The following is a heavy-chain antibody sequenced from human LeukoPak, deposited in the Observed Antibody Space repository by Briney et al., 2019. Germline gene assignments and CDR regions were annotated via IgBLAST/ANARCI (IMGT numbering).Heavy chain of an antibody. CDR1: GFTFSSYA. CDR2: ISYDGSNK. D-gene: IGHD6-19*01. V-gene: IGHV3-30-3*01. Sequence: GGSLRLSCAASGFTFSSYAMHWVRQAPGKGLEWVAVISYDGSNKYYADSVKGRFTVSRDNAKNSLYLQMNSLRAEDTAVYYCARAPLSSGRGSYLFDPWGQGTLVTVSS. J-gene: IGHJ5*02. CDR3: ARAPLSSGRGSYLFDP.